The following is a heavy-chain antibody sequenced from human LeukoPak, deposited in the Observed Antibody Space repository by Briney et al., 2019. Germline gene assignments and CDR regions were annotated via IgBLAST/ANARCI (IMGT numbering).Heavy chain of an antibody. J-gene: IGHJ4*02. Sequence: ASVKVSCKASGGTFSSYAISWVRQAPGQGLEWMGWISAYNGNTNYAQKLQGRVTMTTDTSTSTAYMELRSLRSDDTAVYYCARAPGYYDSSGTFDYWGQGTLVTVSS. V-gene: IGHV1-18*01. CDR3: ARAPGYYDSSGTFDY. D-gene: IGHD3-22*01. CDR2: ISAYNGNT. CDR1: GGTFSSYA.